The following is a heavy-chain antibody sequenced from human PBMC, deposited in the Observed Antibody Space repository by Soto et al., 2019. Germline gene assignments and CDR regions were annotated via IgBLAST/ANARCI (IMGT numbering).Heavy chain of an antibody. CDR2: INHSGST. V-gene: IGHV4-34*01. D-gene: IGHD1-7*01. CDR1: GGSFSGYY. Sequence: SETLSLTCAVYGGSFSGYYWSWIRQPPGKGLEWIGEINHSGSTNYNPSLKSRVTISVDTSKNQFSLKLSSVTAADTAVYYCARRHRTKSVRFDYWGQGTLVTVSS. CDR3: ARRHRTKSVRFDY. J-gene: IGHJ4*02.